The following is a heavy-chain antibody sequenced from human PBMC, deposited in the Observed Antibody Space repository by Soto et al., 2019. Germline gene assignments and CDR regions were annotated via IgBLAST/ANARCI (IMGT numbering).Heavy chain of an antibody. CDR3: ARGTTVTTSDYYYDGMDV. Sequence: QVQLVESGGGVVQPGRSLRLSCAASGFTFSSYGMHWVRQAPGKGLEWVAVIWYDGSNKYYADSVKGRFTISRDNSKNALYRQMNSLRAEDTAVYYCARGTTVTTSDYYYDGMDVWGQGTTVTVSS. CDR1: GFTFSSYG. J-gene: IGHJ6*02. D-gene: IGHD4-4*01. V-gene: IGHV3-33*01. CDR2: IWYDGSNK.